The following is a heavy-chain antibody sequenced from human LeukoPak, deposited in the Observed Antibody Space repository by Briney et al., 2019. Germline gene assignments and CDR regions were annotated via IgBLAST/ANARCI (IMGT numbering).Heavy chain of an antibody. CDR3: ARGTRRTGTPTFDP. CDR2: INPNNGAT. Sequence: ASVKVSCKASEYIFTGYYMHWVRQAPGQGLEWMGRINPNNGATNYAQKFQGRVTMTRDTSTSTVYMELSSLRSEDTAVYYCARGTRRTGTPTFDPWGQGTLVTVSS. D-gene: IGHD1-7*01. CDR1: EYIFTGYY. J-gene: IGHJ5*02. V-gene: IGHV1-2*06.